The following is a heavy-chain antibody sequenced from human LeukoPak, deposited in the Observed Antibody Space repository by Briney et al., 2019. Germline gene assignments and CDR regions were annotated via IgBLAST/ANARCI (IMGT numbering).Heavy chain of an antibody. J-gene: IGHJ4*02. D-gene: IGHD5-24*01. CDR1: GLTFDIYS. Sequence: GGSLRLSCEASGLTFDIYSMSWVRQAPGKGLEWVAVIWYDGSNKYCADSVKGRFTISRDNSKNTLYLQMNSLRAEDTAVYYCAKACRRDGYNPFDYWGQGTLVTVSS. V-gene: IGHV3-33*06. CDR3: AKACRRDGYNPFDY. CDR2: IWYDGSNK.